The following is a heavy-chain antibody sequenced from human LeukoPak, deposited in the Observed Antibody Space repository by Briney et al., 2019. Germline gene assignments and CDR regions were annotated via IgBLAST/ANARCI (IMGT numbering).Heavy chain of an antibody. Sequence: PSETLSLTCTVSGGSISSGGYYWSWIRQHPGKGLEWIGYIYYSGSTYYNPFLKSRVTISVDTSKNQFSLKLSSVTAADTAVYYCAISIAGTSSSFDAFDIWGQGTMVTVSS. CDR2: IYYSGST. CDR3: AISIAGTSSSFDAFDI. CDR1: GGSISSGGYY. D-gene: IGHD1-7*01. V-gene: IGHV4-31*03. J-gene: IGHJ3*02.